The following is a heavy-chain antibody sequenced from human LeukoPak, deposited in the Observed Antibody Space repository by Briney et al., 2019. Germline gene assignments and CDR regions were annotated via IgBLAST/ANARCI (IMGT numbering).Heavy chain of an antibody. J-gene: IGHJ4*02. CDR1: GFTFSNYE. CDR3: ARGGDCSSTSCPHYYFDY. CDR2: IYSGGST. V-gene: IGHV3-53*01. D-gene: IGHD2-2*01. Sequence: GGSLRLSCAASGFTFSNYEMNWVRQAPGKGLEWDSVIYSGGSTYYADSVKGRFTISRDNSKNTLYLQMNSLRAEDTAVYYCARGGDCSSTSCPHYYFDYWGQGTLVTVSS.